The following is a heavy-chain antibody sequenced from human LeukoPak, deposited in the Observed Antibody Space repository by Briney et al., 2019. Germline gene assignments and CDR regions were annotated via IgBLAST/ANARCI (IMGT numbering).Heavy chain of an antibody. CDR1: GFTFSSYG. J-gene: IGHJ4*02. CDR2: IRYDGSNK. CDR3: AKDLGDPDDY. V-gene: IGHV3-30*02. Sequence: GGSLRLSCAASGFTFSSYGMHWVSQAPGKGLEWVAFIRYDGSNKYYADSVKGRFTISRDNSKNTLYLQMNSLRAEDTAVYYCAKDLGDPDDYWGQGTLVTVSS. D-gene: IGHD2-21*02.